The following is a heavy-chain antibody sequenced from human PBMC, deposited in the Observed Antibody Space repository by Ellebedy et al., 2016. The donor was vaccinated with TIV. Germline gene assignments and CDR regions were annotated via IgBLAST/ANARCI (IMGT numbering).Heavy chain of an antibody. J-gene: IGHJ6*02. Sequence: AASVNVSCKASAHTFSGYYIHWVRQAPGQGLEWMGIINPSSGGPNYAQKFQGRVSMTRDTSTTTVYMELSSLRSEDTAVYYCSRDLEPRSLVSYYYGMDVWGQGTTVTVSS. V-gene: IGHV1-46*01. CDR3: SRDLEPRSLVSYYYGMDV. CDR1: AHTFSGYY. CDR2: INPSSGGP. D-gene: IGHD3-9*01.